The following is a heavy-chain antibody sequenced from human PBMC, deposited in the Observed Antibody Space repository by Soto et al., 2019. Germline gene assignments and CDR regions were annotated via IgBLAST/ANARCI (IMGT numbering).Heavy chain of an antibody. CDR3: ARNGSGSHLGEPFDY. V-gene: IGHV3-48*02. D-gene: IGHD3-10*01. J-gene: IGHJ4*02. Sequence: EVQLAESGGGLVQVGGSLRLSCVVSGLSFSDHAMNWVRQAPGKGLDWVSYISVDSETIYYADSVKGRFTISTDNDKNSLYLHMNVLRDEDTAVYYCARNGSGSHLGEPFDYWGQGTLVTVSS. CDR1: GLSFSDHA. CDR2: ISVDSETI.